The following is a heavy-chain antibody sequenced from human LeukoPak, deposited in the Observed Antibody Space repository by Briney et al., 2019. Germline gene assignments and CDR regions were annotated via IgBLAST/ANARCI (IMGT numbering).Heavy chain of an antibody. D-gene: IGHD4-17*01. V-gene: IGHV3-30*02. CDR1: GFTFSSYG. Sequence: GGSLRLSCAASGFTFSSYGMHWVRQAPGKGLEWVAFIQYDGSNKYYADSVKGRFTISRDNSKNTLYLQMNSLRAEDTAVYYCAKDRQLREIDYWGQGTLVTVSS. CDR3: AKDRQLREIDY. CDR2: IQYDGSNK. J-gene: IGHJ4*02.